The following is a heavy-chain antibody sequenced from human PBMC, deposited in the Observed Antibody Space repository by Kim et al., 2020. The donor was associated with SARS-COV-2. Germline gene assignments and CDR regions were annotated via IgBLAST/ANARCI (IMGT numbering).Heavy chain of an antibody. CDR3: AKDLGDSSSWTNWFDP. Sequence: SVKGRFTISRDNSKNTLYLQMNSLRVEDTAVYYCAKDLGDSSSWTNWFDPWGQGTLVTVSS. J-gene: IGHJ5*02. V-gene: IGHV3-23*01. D-gene: IGHD6-13*01.